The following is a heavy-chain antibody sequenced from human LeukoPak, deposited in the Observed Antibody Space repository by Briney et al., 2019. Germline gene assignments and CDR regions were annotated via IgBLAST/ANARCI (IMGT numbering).Heavy chain of an antibody. D-gene: IGHD5-12*01. CDR1: GYTFTNYY. V-gene: IGHV1-46*01. CDR2: INPSGGST. Sequence: ASVKVSCKASGYTFTNYYMNWVRQAPGQGLEWMGIINPSGGSTSYAQKFQGRVTVPRDTSTSTVYMELSSLRSEDTAMYYCAREGEIGYDLSDYWGQGTLVTVSS. J-gene: IGHJ4*02. CDR3: AREGEIGYDLSDY.